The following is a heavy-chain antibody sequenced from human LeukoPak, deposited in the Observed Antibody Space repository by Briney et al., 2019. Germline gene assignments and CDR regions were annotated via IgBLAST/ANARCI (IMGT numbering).Heavy chain of an antibody. J-gene: IGHJ4*02. Sequence: GGSLRLSCAASGFTFSSYSMNWVRQAPGKGLEWVSYISSSSTIYYADSVEGRFTISRDNAKNSLYLQMNSLRAEDTAVYYCARDGGANVYWGQGTLVTVSS. CDR3: ARDGGANVY. CDR2: ISSSSTI. D-gene: IGHD3-16*02. CDR1: GFTFSSYS. V-gene: IGHV3-48*01.